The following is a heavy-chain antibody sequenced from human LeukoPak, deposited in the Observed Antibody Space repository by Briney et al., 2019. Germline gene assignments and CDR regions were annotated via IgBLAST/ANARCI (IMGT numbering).Heavy chain of an antibody. D-gene: IGHD4-11*01. CDR2: IYYSGST. CDR3: ARGSNYVYYYYYMDV. J-gene: IGHJ6*03. V-gene: IGHV4-31*03. CDR1: GGSISSGGYY. Sequence: KASQTLSLTCTVSGGSISSGGYYWSWIRQHPGKGLEWIGYIYYSGSTYYNPSLKSRVTILVDTSKNQFSLKLSSVTAADTAVYYCARGSNYVYYYYYMDVWGKGTTVTVSS.